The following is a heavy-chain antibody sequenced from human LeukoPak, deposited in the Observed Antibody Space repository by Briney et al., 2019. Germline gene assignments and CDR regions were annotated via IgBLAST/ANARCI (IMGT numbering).Heavy chain of an antibody. CDR3: AKEGDSSGWSRFDN. V-gene: IGHV3-11*06. D-gene: IGHD6-19*01. CDR2: ISSSSSYT. CDR1: GFTFSDYY. J-gene: IGHJ4*02. Sequence: GGSLRLSCAASGFTFSDYYMSWIRQAPGKGLEWVSYISSSSSYTNYADSVKGRFTISRDNAKNSLYLQMNSLRPEDTAVYYCAKEGDSSGWSRFDNWGQGTLVTVSS.